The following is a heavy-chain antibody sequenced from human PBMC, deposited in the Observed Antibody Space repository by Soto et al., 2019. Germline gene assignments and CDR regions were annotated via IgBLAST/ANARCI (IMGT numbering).Heavy chain of an antibody. CDR2: INHSGST. J-gene: IGHJ4*02. V-gene: IGHV4-34*01. Sequence: QVQLQQWGAGLLKPSETLSLTCAVYGGSFSGYYWSWIRQPPGKGLEWIGEINHSGSTNYNPSLKSRVTIPVDTSKNQFSLKLSSVTAADTAVYYCARAYGGNSGVFDYWGQGTLVTVSS. D-gene: IGHD4-17*01. CDR1: GGSFSGYY. CDR3: ARAYGGNSGVFDY.